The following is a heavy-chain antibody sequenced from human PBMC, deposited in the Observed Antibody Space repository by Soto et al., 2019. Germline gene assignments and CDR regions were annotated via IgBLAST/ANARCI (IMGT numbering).Heavy chain of an antibody. V-gene: IGHV1-46*01. J-gene: IGHJ3*02. Sequence: QVQLVQSGAEVKKPGASVKVSCKASGYTFTSYYMHWVRQTPVQGLQWMGIINPSGGSTSYAQKFQGRDTMTRGTSTSTVYMELSSLRSEGTAVYYCARVSCSGGSCPTKPVRTDAFDIWGQGTMVTVSS. CDR2: INPSGGST. CDR3: ARVSCSGGSCPTKPVRTDAFDI. CDR1: GYTFTSYY. D-gene: IGHD2-15*01.